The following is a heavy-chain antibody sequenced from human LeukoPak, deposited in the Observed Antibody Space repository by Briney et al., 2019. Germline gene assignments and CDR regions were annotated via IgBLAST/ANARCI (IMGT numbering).Heavy chain of an antibody. CDR2: IGPDGSTT. J-gene: IGHJ4*02. V-gene: IGHV3-74*01. CDR1: GFSFSNYW. Sequence: GGTLRLSCAASGFSFSNYWMHWVRQAPGKGLVWVSRIGPDGSTTTYADSVKGRFTISRDNAKNTLYLQMNSLRAEDTAVYYCAREAPHYWGQGTLVTVSS. CDR3: AREAPHY.